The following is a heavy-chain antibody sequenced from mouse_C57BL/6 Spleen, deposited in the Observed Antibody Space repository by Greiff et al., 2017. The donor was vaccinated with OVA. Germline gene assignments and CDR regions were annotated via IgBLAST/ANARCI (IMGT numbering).Heavy chain of an antibody. V-gene: IGHV5-9*01. Sequence: DVQLVESGGGLVKPGGSLKLSCAASGFTFSSYTMSWVRQTPEKRLEWVATISGGGGNTYYPDSVKGRFTISRDNAKNTLYLQMSSLRSEDTALYYCARQYYYVDYWGQGTTLTVSS. CDR3: ARQYYYVDY. J-gene: IGHJ2*01. CDR1: GFTFSSYT. CDR2: ISGGGGNT.